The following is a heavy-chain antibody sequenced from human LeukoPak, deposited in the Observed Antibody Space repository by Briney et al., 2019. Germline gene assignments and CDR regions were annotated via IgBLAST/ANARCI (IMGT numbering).Heavy chain of an antibody. J-gene: IGHJ4*01. Sequence: SETLSLTCTVSGGSISTYEHYWDWLRQPPGKGLEWIGSLYYDGRTYYNQSLLGRVTVSLDTSRNQFSLNLYSVTAADTAVYYCASSSSGWFWNYWGQGTLVTVSS. D-gene: IGHD6-19*01. CDR1: GGSISTYEHY. CDR2: LYYDGRT. CDR3: ASSSSGWFWNY. V-gene: IGHV4-39*07.